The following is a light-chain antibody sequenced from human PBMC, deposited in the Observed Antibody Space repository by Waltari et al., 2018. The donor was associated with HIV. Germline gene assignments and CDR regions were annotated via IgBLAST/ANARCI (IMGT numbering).Light chain of an antibody. CDR3: AAWTDSLTAVV. J-gene: IGLJ2*01. CDR2: RNN. Sequence: QSVLTQPPSASGTPGQRVTISCSGSSSNIGSYYVYWYQQLPGTAPKLLIYRNNQRPSGVPDRFSGSKSGTSASLAINGLRSEDDADYYCAAWTDSLTAVVFGGGTKLSVL. CDR1: SSNIGSYY. V-gene: IGLV1-47*01.